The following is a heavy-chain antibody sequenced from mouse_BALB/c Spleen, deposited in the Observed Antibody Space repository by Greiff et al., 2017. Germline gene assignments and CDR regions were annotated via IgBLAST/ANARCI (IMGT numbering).Heavy chain of an antibody. V-gene: IGHV2-9*02. J-gene: IGHJ1*01. CDR2: IWAGGST. CDR3: AKEGYGSTTGYFDV. D-gene: IGHD1-1*01. Sequence: QVQLQQSGPGLVAPSQSLSITCTVSGFSLTSYGVHWVRQPPGKGLEWLGVIWAGGSTNYNSALMSRLSISKDNSKSQVFLKMNSLQTDDTAMYYCAKEGYGSTTGYFDVWGAGTTVTVSS. CDR1: GFSLTSYG.